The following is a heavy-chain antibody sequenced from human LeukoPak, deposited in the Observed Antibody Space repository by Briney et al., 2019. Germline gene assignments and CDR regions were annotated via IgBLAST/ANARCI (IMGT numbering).Heavy chain of an antibody. J-gene: IGHJ3*02. CDR2: IGVSGTST. CDR3: AKERPGAYDI. D-gene: IGHD1-1*01. V-gene: IGHV3-23*01. CDR1: RFTFSSYA. Sequence: GGSLRLSCAASRFTFSSYAMGWVRQAPGMGLEWVSAIGVSGTSTYYADSVKGRFTISRDSSKNTLYLQMNSLRADDTAIYYCAKERPGAYDIWGQGTMVTVSS.